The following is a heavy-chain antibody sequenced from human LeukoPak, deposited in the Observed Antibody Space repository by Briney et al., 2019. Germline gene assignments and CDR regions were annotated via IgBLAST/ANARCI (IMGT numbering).Heavy chain of an antibody. D-gene: IGHD3-10*01. V-gene: IGHV4-59*01. CDR3: ARSRYGSGSPWDY. J-gene: IGHJ4*02. CDR1: GVSINNYY. Sequence: SETLSLTCTVSGVSINNYYWSWIRQPPGKGLEWIGYIYYSGSTNYSPSLKSRVTISVDTSKNQFSLNLSSVTAADTAVYYCARSRYGSGSPWDYWSQGTLVTVSS. CDR2: IYYSGST.